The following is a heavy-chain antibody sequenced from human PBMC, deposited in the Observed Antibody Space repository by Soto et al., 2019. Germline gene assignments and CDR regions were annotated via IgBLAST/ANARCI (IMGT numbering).Heavy chain of an antibody. CDR2: INTGNGNT. V-gene: IGHV1-3*04. Sequence: GASVKVSCKASGYTFTSYAIHWVRQAPGQRLEWMGWINTGNGNTKYSQKFQGRVTITRDTSASTAYMELSSLRSEDTAVFYCAKTTKAGAATDFFYYWGQGTLVTVSS. J-gene: IGHJ4*02. CDR1: GYTFTSYA. CDR3: AKTTKAGAATDFFYY. D-gene: IGHD6-19*01.